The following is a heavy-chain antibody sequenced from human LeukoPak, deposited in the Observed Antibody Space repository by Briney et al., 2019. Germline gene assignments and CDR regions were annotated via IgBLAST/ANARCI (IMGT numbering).Heavy chain of an antibody. CDR1: GGTFNSYA. V-gene: IGHV1-69*01. CDR2: IIPIFGTA. J-gene: IGHJ5*02. D-gene: IGHD2-2*01. Sequence: SVKVSCKASGGTFNSYAISWVRQAPGQGLEWMGGIIPIFGTANYAQKFQGRVTITADESTSTAYMELSSLRSEDTAVYYCARGGYWSSTSCFIDNWFDPWGQGTLVTVSS. CDR3: ARGGYWSSTSCFIDNWFDP.